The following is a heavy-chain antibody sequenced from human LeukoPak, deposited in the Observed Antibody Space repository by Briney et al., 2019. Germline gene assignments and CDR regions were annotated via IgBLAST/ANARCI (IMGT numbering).Heavy chain of an antibody. CDR2: ISYDGSNK. J-gene: IGHJ4*02. Sequence: GGSLRLSCAASGFTFSSYAMHWVRQAPGKGLEWVAVISYDGSNKYYADSVKGRFTISRDNSKNTLYLQMNSLRAEDTAVYYCARDTTYRGGFDYWGQGTLVTVSS. V-gene: IGHV3-30-3*01. CDR1: GFTFSSYA. D-gene: IGHD3-10*01. CDR3: ARDTTYRGGFDY.